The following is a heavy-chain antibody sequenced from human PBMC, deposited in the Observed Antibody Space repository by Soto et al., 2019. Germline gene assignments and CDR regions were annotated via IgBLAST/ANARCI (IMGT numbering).Heavy chain of an antibody. CDR3: ARAHDGDYGYGMDV. J-gene: IGHJ6*02. CDR2: IYHSGST. CDR1: GGSISSGGYS. D-gene: IGHD4-17*01. Sequence: QLQLQESGSGLVKPSQTLSLTCAVSGGSISSGGYSWSWIRQPPGKGLEWIGYIYHSGSTYYNPSLKRRVTMSVDRAKNQFSLKLSSVTAADTAVYYCARAHDGDYGYGMDVWGQGTTVTVSS. V-gene: IGHV4-30-2*01.